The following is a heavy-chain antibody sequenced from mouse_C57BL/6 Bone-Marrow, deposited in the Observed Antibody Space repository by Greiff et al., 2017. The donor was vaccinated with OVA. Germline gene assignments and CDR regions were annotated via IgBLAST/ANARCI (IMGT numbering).Heavy chain of an antibody. Sequence: QVQLQQSGPELVKPGASVKISCKASGYAFSSSWMNWVKQRPGKGLEWIGRIYPGDGDPNYNGTFKGKATLTADKSSSTAYMQLSSLTSEDSAVYFCAIYYGSPGFAYWGQGTLVTVSA. D-gene: IGHD2-2*01. CDR2: IYPGDGDP. CDR1: GYAFSSSW. CDR3: AIYYGSPGFAY. V-gene: IGHV1-82*01. J-gene: IGHJ3*01.